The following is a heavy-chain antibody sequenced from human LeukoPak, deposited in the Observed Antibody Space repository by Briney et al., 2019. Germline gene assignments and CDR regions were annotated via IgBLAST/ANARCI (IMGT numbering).Heavy chain of an antibody. CDR1: GSTFSSYG. J-gene: IGHJ4*02. D-gene: IGHD6-13*01. CDR2: IRYDGSNK. V-gene: IGHV3-30*02. CDR3: AKDLIAAAGTNLDY. Sequence: GGSLRLSCAASGSTFSSYGMHWVRQAPGKGLEWVAFIRYDGSNKYYADSVKGRFTISRDNSKNTLYLQMNGLRAEDTAVYYCAKDLIAAAGTNLDYWGQGTLVTVSS.